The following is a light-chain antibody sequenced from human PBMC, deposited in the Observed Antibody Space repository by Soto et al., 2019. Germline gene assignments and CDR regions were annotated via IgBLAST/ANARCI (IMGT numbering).Light chain of an antibody. J-gene: IGLJ1*01. CDR3: SSYTISTTLDV. V-gene: IGLV2-14*01. Sequence: QSALTQPASVSGSPGQSITISCTGTRSDVGDYNYVSWYQQHPGKAPKLMIYDVSNRPSGVSNRFSGSKSGNTASLTISGLQAEDEADYYCSSYTISTTLDVFGTGTKVTVL. CDR1: RSDVGDYNY. CDR2: DVS.